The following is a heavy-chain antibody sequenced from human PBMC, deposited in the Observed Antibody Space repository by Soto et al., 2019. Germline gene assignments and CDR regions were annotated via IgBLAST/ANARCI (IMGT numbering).Heavy chain of an antibody. CDR1: GFTLSTFA. J-gene: IGHJ4*02. Sequence: GGSLRLSCAVFGFTLSTFAMHWVRQAPGKGLEWVATTSYDGLNTFYGESVRGRFSISRDTSKNTLFLQMNSLKTEDTAVYYCAKSSSGLRDYFDSWGRGTLVTVSS. CDR3: AKSSSGLRDYFDS. D-gene: IGHD3-10*01. CDR2: TSYDGLNT. V-gene: IGHV3-30-3*02.